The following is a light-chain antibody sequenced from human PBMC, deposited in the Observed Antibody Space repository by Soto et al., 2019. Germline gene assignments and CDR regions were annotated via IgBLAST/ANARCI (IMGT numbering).Light chain of an antibody. CDR2: EVS. Sequence: QSALTQPASVSGSPGQSITISCTGTSSDVGNYNRVSWYQQPPGTAPKLMIYEVSNRPSGVPDRFSGSKSGNTASLTISGLQAEDEADYYCTLYTTTNTYVFGTGTKVTVL. J-gene: IGLJ1*01. CDR1: SSDVGNYNR. CDR3: TLYTTTNTYV. V-gene: IGLV2-18*01.